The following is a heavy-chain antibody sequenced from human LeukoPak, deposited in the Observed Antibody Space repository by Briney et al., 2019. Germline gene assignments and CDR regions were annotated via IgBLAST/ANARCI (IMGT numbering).Heavy chain of an antibody. CDR2: INPSGGST. CDR3: ARGGSSSSPFFDY. Sequence: PEASVKVSCKASGYTFTNYFMHWVRQAPGQGRVWMGIINPSGGSTSYAQKFQGRVTMTRDTSTSTVYMELSSPRSEDTAVYYCARGGSSSSPFFDYWGQGTLVTVSS. CDR1: GYTFTNYF. D-gene: IGHD6-13*01. V-gene: IGHV1-46*01. J-gene: IGHJ4*02.